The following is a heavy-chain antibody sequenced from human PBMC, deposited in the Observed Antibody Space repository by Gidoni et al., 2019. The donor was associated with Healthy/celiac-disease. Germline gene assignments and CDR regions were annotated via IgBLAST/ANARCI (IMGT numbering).Heavy chain of an antibody. CDR1: GGSISSGGYY. D-gene: IGHD3-10*01. Sequence: QVQLQESGPGLVKPSQTLSLTCTVSGGSISSGGYYWSWIRQHPGKGLEWIGYIYYSGSTYYNPSLKSRVTISVDTSKNQFSLKLSSVTAADTAVYYCAREGTDYYGSGSYGDAFDIWGQGTMVTVSS. V-gene: IGHV4-31*03. CDR2: IYYSGST. CDR3: AREGTDYYGSGSYGDAFDI. J-gene: IGHJ3*02.